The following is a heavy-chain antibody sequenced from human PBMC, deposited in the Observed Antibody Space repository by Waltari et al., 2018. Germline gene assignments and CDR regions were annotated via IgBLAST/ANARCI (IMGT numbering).Heavy chain of an antibody. V-gene: IGHV1-69*14. Sequence: QVQLVQSGAEVKKPGSSVKVSCKASGGPFSSYAISWVRQAPGQGLEWMGGIIPIFGTANYAQKFQGRVTITADKSTSTAYMELSSLRSEDTAVYYCASGIDHWGEVAFDIWGQGTMVTVSS. D-gene: IGHD7-27*01. CDR1: GGPFSSYA. J-gene: IGHJ3*02. CDR3: ASGIDHWGEVAFDI. CDR2: IIPIFGTA.